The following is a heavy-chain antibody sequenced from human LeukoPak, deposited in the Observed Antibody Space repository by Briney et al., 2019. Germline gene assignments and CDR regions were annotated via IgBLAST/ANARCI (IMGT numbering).Heavy chain of an antibody. J-gene: IGHJ4*02. D-gene: IGHD1/OR15-1a*01. CDR3: TKDRRIREQLDY. V-gene: IGHV3-43*02. Sequence: GGSLRLSCAASGFTFDDYAMHWVRQAPGKGLEWVSLISGDGGSTYYADSVKGRFTISRDNSKNSLYLQMNSLRTEDTALYYCTKDRRIREQLDYWGQGTLVTVSS. CDR2: ISGDGGST. CDR1: GFTFDDYA.